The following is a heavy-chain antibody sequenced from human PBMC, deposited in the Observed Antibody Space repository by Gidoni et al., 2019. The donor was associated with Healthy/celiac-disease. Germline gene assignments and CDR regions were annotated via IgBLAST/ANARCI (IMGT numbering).Heavy chain of an antibody. V-gene: IGHV1-69*04. CDR3: ARGGGYGDPIDY. J-gene: IGHJ4*02. CDR1: GGTFSSYA. D-gene: IGHD4-17*01. CDR2: IIPILGIA. Sequence: VQLVQSGAEVKKPGSWVKVSCKASGGTFSSYAISWVRQAPGQGLEWMGRIIPILGIANYAQKFQGRVTITADKSTSTAYMELSSLRSEDTAVYYCARGGGYGDPIDYWGQGTLVTVSS.